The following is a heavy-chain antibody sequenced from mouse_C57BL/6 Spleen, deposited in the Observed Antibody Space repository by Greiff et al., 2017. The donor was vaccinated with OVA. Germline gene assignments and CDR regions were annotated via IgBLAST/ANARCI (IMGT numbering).Heavy chain of an antibody. J-gene: IGHJ3*01. V-gene: IGHV5-9-1*02. CDR1: GFTFSSYA. Sequence: EVMLVESGEGLVKPGGSLKLSCAASGFTFSSYAMSWVRQTPEKRLEWVAYISSGGGYIYYADTVKGRFTISRDNARNTLYMQMSSLKSEDTAMYYCTRDEDDYDGGCADWGQGTLVTVSA. CDR2: ISSGGGYI. D-gene: IGHD2-4*01. CDR3: TRDEDDYDGGCAD.